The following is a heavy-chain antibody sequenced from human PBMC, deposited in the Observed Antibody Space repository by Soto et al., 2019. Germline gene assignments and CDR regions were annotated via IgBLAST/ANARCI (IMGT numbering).Heavy chain of an antibody. CDR1: GFTFSSYA. Sequence: GGSLRLSCAASGFTFSSYAMNWVRQAPGKGLEWVATISGSGGSTYYADSVKGRFTISRDNSKNTLYLQMNSLRAEDTAVYYCAKDTGSVEMATISDYWGQGTLVTVSS. D-gene: IGHD5-12*01. CDR3: AKDTGSVEMATISDY. J-gene: IGHJ4*02. V-gene: IGHV3-23*01. CDR2: ISGSGGST.